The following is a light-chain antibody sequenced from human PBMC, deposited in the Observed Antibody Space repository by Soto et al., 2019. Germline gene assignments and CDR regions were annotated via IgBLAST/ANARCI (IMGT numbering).Light chain of an antibody. V-gene: IGKV1-39*01. J-gene: IGKJ2*01. CDR3: QQSYRTPYT. CDR1: QYIYTY. CDR2: AAS. Sequence: DIQMTQSPSSLSASVGDRVTITCRSSQYIYTYLVWYQQRQGRAPKLLIYAASSLLSGVPSRFSGSGSGTDFTLTISSLQPEDFATYYCQQSYRTPYTFGQGTKLETK.